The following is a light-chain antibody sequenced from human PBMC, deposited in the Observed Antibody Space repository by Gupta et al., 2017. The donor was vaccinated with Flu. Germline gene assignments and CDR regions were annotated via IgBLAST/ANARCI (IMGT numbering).Light chain of an antibody. CDR2: GAS. J-gene: IGKJ1*01. CDR1: QSVSSN. Sequence: EIVMTQSPATLSVSPGERATLSCRASQSVSSNLAWYQQKPGQAPRLLIYGASTRATGIPARFSDSGYGTEFTLTISSRQSEDFAVYYCQQYNNWPPWTFGQGTKVEIK. V-gene: IGKV3-15*01. CDR3: QQYNNWPPWT.